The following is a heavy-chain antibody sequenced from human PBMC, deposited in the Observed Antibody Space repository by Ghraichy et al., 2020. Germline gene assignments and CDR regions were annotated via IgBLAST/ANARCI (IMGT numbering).Heavy chain of an antibody. Sequence: SETLSLTCAVYGGSFSGYYWSWIRQPPGKGLEWIGEINHSGSTNYNPSLKSRVTISVDTSKNQFSLKLSSVTAADTAVYYCASPRGWFREYHAFDIWGQGTMVTVSS. CDR3: ASPRGWFREYHAFDI. D-gene: IGHD3-10*01. CDR1: GGSFSGYY. V-gene: IGHV4-34*01. CDR2: INHSGST. J-gene: IGHJ3*02.